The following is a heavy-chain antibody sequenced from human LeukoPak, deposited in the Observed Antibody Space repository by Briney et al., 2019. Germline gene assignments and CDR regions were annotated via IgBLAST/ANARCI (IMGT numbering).Heavy chain of an antibody. Sequence: GGSLRLSCAASGFTFSAYAVSWVRQAPGKGLEWVSGISGSGGSIYYADSVRGRFTISRDNSKNTVYLQMNSLRVEDTALYYCAKDLSPVDYRHDYWGQGTLVTVSS. CDR1: GFTFSAYA. J-gene: IGHJ4*02. CDR3: AKDLSPVDYRHDY. CDR2: ISGSGGSI. V-gene: IGHV3-23*01. D-gene: IGHD4-11*01.